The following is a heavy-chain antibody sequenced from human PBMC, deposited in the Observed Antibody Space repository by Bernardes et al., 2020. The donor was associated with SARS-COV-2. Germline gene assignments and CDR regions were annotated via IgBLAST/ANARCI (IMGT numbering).Heavy chain of an antibody. J-gene: IGHJ3*01. V-gene: IGHV1-2*02. CDR2: IYPKSGGT. CDR3: ARDPYYSNDVFDV. CDR1: GYTFTGYY. Sequence: ASVKVSCKTSGYTFTGYYIHWVRQAPGQGLEWMGWIYPKSGGTNSAQYFQGRVTMTRDLSRSTVYMELSSLRSDDTAVYYCARDPYYSNDVFDVWGQGTMVTVSS. D-gene: IGHD3-22*01.